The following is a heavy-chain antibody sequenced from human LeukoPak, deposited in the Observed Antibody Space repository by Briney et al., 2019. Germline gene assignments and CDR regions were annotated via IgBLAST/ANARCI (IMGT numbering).Heavy chain of an antibody. D-gene: IGHD6-13*01. Sequence: ASVKVSCKASGYTSTGYYMHWVRQAPGQGLEWMGWINPNSGGTNYAQKFQGRVTMTRDTSISTAYMELSSLRSEDTAVYYCATGYSSSWYYFDYWGQGTLVTVSS. J-gene: IGHJ4*02. CDR1: GYTSTGYY. CDR2: INPNSGGT. CDR3: ATGYSSSWYYFDY. V-gene: IGHV1-2*02.